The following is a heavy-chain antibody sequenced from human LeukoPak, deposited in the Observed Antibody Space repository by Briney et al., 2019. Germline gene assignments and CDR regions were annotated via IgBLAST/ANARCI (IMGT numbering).Heavy chain of an antibody. CDR3: AREILGGFNPGAY. Sequence: SETLSLTCTVSLDSTTSNFWSGVRQPPGEGLEWIGEIHRSGSPNYNPSLQSRVTISIDRSRNQIVLELSSVTAADTAVYYCAREILGGFNPGAYWAQGTLLTVSS. V-gene: IGHV4-4*02. CDR1: LDSTTSNF. CDR2: IHRSGSP. J-gene: IGHJ4*02. D-gene: IGHD1-14*01.